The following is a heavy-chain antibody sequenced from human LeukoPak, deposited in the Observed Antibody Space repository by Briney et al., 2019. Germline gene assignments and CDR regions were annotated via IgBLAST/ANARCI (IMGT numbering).Heavy chain of an antibody. J-gene: IGHJ1*01. V-gene: IGHV3-7*01. CDR3: ATYSSLNRREFQS. Sequence: QTGGSLRLSCEGSGFTFSNYWMGWVRQAPGKGLQWVANIKTDGSEKYYVDSVKGRFTISRDNAKNSLYLQMNSLRAEDMAVYYCATYSSLNRREFQSWGQGTLLTVSS. D-gene: IGHD3-22*01. CDR1: GFTFSNYW. CDR2: IKTDGSEK.